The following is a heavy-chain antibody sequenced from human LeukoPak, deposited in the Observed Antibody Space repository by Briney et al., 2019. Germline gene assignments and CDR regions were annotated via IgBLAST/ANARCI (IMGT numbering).Heavy chain of an antibody. CDR2: ISGSGSNT. Sequence: GGSLTLSCAASGFTFSSYAMSWVRQAPGEGLEWVSGISGSGSNTYYADSVKGRFTISRDNSKNTLNLQMNSLRAEDTAVYYGANHSDTAMVYAYWGQGTLVTVSS. D-gene: IGHD5-18*01. CDR1: GFTFSSYA. CDR3: ANHSDTAMVYAY. V-gene: IGHV3-23*01. J-gene: IGHJ4*02.